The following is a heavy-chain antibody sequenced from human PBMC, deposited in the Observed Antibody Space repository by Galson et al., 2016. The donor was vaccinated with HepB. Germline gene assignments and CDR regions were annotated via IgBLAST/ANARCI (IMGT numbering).Heavy chain of an antibody. D-gene: IGHD3-10*02. CDR3: ATHSRVGYVGFGV. CDR1: ADSSNNNNYF. CDR2: MYYGGST. J-gene: IGHJ4*02. Sequence: SETLSLTCTVSADSSNNNNYFCAWVRQPPGKGLEWIGSMYYGGSTYYSPSFKSRVTISVDKSKNQFSLSLRSVTATDTAMYYCATHSRVGYVGFGVWGQGSLVTVSS. V-gene: IGHV4-39*01.